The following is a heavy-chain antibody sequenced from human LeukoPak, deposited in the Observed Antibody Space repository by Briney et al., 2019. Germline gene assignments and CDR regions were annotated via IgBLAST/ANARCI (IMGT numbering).Heavy chain of an antibody. D-gene: IGHD2-15*01. CDR3: ARKADYFDF. CDR2: IGSRSTYT. CDR1: GFTFSDYD. J-gene: IGHJ4*02. V-gene: IGHV3-11*06. Sequence: GGSLRLSCAASGFTFSDYDMSCIRQAPGKGLEWVSYIGSRSTYTNYADSVKGRFTISRDNAENSLYLQMNSLRAEDTAVYYCARKADYFDFWGQGTLVTVSS.